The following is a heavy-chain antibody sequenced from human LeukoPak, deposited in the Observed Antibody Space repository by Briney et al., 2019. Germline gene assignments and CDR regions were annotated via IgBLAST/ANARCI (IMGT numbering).Heavy chain of an antibody. J-gene: IGHJ3*02. CDR1: GGSISSSSYY. CDR2: IYYSGST. Sequence: PSETLSLTCTVCGGSISSSSYYWGWIRQPPGKGLEWIGSIYYSGSTYYNPSLKSRVTISVDTSKNQFSLKLSSVTAADTAVYYCARPKHGDAFDIWGQGTMVTVSS. V-gene: IGHV4-39*01. CDR3: ARPKHGDAFDI.